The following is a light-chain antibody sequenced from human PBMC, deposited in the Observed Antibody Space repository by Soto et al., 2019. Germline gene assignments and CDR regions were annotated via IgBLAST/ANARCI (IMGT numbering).Light chain of an antibody. CDR2: EVS. V-gene: IGKV2-30*02. CDR1: QSLIHSDGSTY. CDR3: MHGTHWPWT. J-gene: IGKJ1*01. Sequence: DVVMTQSPLSLPVTLGQPASISCTSSQSLIHSDGSTYLSWFQQRPGQSPRRLIYEVSDRDSGVPDRFSGRGLGTDVTLKSSRAEAEDVGVYYCMHGTHWPWTVGQGTEVEIK.